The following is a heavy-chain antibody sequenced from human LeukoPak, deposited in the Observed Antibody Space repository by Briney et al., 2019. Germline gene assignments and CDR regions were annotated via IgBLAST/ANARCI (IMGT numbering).Heavy chain of an antibody. D-gene: IGHD3-3*01. J-gene: IGHJ5*02. V-gene: IGHV4-34*01. CDR1: GGSFSGYY. CDR2: INHSGST. Sequence: SETLSLTCAVYGGSFSGYYWSWIRQPPGKGLEWIGEINHSGSTNYNPSLKSRVTISVDTSKNQFSLKLSSVTAADTAVYYCARGPFWSGYAAHINWFDPWGQGTLVTVPS. CDR3: ARGPFWSGYAAHINWFDP.